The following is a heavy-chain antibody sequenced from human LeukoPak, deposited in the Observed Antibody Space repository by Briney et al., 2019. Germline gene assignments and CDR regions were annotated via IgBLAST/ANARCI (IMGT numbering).Heavy chain of an antibody. CDR1: GFTFSSYA. Sequence: RPGGSLRLSCAASGFTFSSYAMSWVRQAPGKGLEWVSGISCSGGNTYYADSVKGRFTISRDNYKNTLYVQLNSLRAEDTALYYCARRGYDFWSGYSTGETYYFDYWGQGTLVTVSS. J-gene: IGHJ4*02. D-gene: IGHD3-3*01. V-gene: IGHV3-23*01. CDR2: ISCSGGNT. CDR3: ARRGYDFWSGYSTGETYYFDY.